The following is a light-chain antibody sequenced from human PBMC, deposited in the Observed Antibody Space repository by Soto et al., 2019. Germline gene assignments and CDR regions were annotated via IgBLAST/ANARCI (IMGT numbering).Light chain of an antibody. CDR1: QSVRSN. Sequence: EIVMTQFPATLSVSPGERATLSCRASQSVRSNLAWYQHKPGQAPRLLIFAASTRATVIPARFRGSGSRIEFTLTISDLQSEDFAVYYCKQYSNWPRTFGQGTKV. V-gene: IGKV3-15*01. J-gene: IGKJ1*01. CDR3: KQYSNWPRT. CDR2: AAS.